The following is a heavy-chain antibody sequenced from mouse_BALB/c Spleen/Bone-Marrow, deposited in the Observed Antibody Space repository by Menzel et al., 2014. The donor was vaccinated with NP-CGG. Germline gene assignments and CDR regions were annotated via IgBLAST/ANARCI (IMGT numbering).Heavy chain of an antibody. CDR1: GFSLXSYG. J-gene: IGHJ4*01. Sequence: VQLQQSGPGLVSPSQRLSITCTVSGFSLXSYGVHWVRQPPGKVLEWLGVIWAGGSTNYNSALMSRLSISKDNSKSQVFLKMNSLQTDDTAMYYCARGSYYEGAMDYWGQGTSVTVSS. D-gene: IGHD1-1*01. V-gene: IGHV2-9*02. CDR2: IWAGGST. CDR3: ARGSYYEGAMDY.